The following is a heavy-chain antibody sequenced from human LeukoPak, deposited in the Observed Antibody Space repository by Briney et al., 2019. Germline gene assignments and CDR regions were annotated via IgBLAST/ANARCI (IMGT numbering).Heavy chain of an antibody. D-gene: IGHD1-1*01. CDR1: GFTFSDYY. V-gene: IGHV3-11*06. Sequence: PEGSLRLSCAASGFTFSDYYMSWVRQAPGKGLEWVSYIDSGSRITYYADSVKGRFTISRDNAKGSLYLHMSSLRAEDTAVYYCARDSLNVQRKYYFDYWGQGTLVTVSS. CDR3: ARDSLNVQRKYYFDY. CDR2: IDSGSRIT. J-gene: IGHJ4*02.